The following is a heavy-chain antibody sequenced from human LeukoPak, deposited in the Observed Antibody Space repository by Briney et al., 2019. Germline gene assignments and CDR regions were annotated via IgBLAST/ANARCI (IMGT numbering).Heavy chain of an antibody. CDR2: INPTGGGT. J-gene: IGHJ4*02. Sequence: ASVKVSCKASRYTFTSYYMHWVRQAPRQGLEWMGIINPTGGGTSYAQKFQGRVTMTGDTSTSTVYMQLSGLRSEDTAGYYGARDFTYYYGSSGYYYGYWGQGTLVTVSS. CDR3: ARDFTYYYGSSGYYYGY. V-gene: IGHV1-46*01. D-gene: IGHD3-22*01. CDR1: RYTFTSYY.